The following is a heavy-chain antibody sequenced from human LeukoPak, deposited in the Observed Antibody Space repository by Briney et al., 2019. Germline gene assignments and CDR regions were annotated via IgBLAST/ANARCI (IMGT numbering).Heavy chain of an antibody. CDR1: GGSVSSGSYY. J-gene: IGHJ4*02. CDR3: AREDGYNEEFDY. V-gene: IGHV4-61*01. D-gene: IGHD5-24*01. CDR2: IYYSGST. Sequence: SETLSLTCTVSGGSVSSGSYYWSWIRQPPGKGLEWIGYIYYSGSTYYNPSLKSRVTISVDTSKNQFSLKLSSVTAADTAVYYCAREDGYNEEFDYWGQGTLVTVSS.